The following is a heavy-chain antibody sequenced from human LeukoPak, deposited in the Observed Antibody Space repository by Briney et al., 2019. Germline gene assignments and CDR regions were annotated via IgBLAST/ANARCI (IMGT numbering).Heavy chain of an antibody. CDR1: GLTFSSYG. D-gene: IGHD5-12*01. J-gene: IGHJ4*02. V-gene: IGHV3-33*06. CDR3: AKDAHSGYDNGAFDY. CDR2: IWYDGSNK. Sequence: PGGSLRLSCAASGLTFSSYGMHWVRQAPGKGLEWVAVIWYDGSNKYYADSVKGRFTISRDNSKNTLYLQMNSLRAEDTAVYYCAKDAHSGYDNGAFDYWGQGTLVTVSS.